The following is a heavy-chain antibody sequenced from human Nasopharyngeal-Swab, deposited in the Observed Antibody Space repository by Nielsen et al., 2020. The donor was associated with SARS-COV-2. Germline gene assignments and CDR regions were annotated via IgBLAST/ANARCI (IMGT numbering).Heavy chain of an antibody. CDR2: VYYTGST. V-gene: IGHV4-39*01. J-gene: IGHJ6*03. CDR3: ARSPHYYYYMDV. Sequence: RQAPGKGLQWIGSVYYTGSTYYNPSLTSRVTISVDTSPNQFSLKLRSATAADTAVYYCARSPHYYYYMDVWGTGTTVTVSS.